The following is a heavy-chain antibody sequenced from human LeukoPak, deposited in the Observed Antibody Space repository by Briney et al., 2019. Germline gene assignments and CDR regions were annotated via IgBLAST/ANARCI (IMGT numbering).Heavy chain of an antibody. CDR2: IGTAGDT. Sequence: GGSLRLSCAACGFTFSSYDMHWVRQAPGKGLEWVSAIGTAGDTYYPGSVKGQFTISRENAKNSLYLQMNSLRAGDTAVYYCARRVLSITMIVVVLLGFYWGQGTLVTVSS. CDR1: GFTFSSYD. D-gene: IGHD3-22*01. CDR3: ARRVLSITMIVVVLLGFY. V-gene: IGHV3-13*03. J-gene: IGHJ4*02.